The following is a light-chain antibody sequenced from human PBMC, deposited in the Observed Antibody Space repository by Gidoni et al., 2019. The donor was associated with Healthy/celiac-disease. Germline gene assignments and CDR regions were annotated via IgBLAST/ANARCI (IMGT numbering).Light chain of an antibody. J-gene: IGKJ5*01. V-gene: IGKV3-15*01. CDR3: QQYNNWRT. CDR1: QSVSSN. CDR2: GAS. Sequence: EIVMTQSPATLSVSPGERATLSCRASQSVSSNLAWYPQKPGQAPRLLIYGASTRATGIPARFSGSGSGTEFTLTISSLQSEDVAVYYCQQYNNWRTFGQGTRLEIK.